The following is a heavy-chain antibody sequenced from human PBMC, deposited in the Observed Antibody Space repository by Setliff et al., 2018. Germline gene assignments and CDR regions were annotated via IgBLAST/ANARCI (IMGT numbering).Heavy chain of an antibody. Sequence: NPSETLSLTCSVSGGSVSSSSYYWGWIRQPPGKGLEWIGSISYSGSTYYNPSLKSRVTISVDTSKNQFSLKLSSVTAADTAVYYCARESRYYYDNLGTLDYWGQGTLVTVSS. D-gene: IGHD3-22*01. CDR1: GGSVSSSSYY. CDR3: ARESRYYYDNLGTLDY. J-gene: IGHJ4*02. CDR2: ISYSGST. V-gene: IGHV4-39*07.